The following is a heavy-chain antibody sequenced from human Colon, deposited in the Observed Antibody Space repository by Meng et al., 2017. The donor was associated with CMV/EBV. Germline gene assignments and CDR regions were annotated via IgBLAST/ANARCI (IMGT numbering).Heavy chain of an antibody. D-gene: IGHD1-7*01. Sequence: GESLKISCAASGFTFSNFAMHWVRQAPGKGLEWVALISHDGRNQFYADSVKGRVKGRFTISRDNSKSTLYLQINSLRAEDTAVYYCARYPLELGVNDSFDYWGQGTLVTVSS. CDR3: ARYPLELGVNDSFDY. CDR2: ISHDGRNQ. J-gene: IGHJ4*02. CDR1: GFTFSNFA. V-gene: IGHV3-30*04.